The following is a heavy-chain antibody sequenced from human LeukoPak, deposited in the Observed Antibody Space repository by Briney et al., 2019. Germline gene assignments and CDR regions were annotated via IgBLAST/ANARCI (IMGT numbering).Heavy chain of an antibody. Sequence: SETLSLTCAVYGGSFSGYYWSWIRQPPGKGLEWIGEINHSGSTNYNPSLKSRVTISVDTSKNQFSLKLSSVTAADTAVYYCARDGRRVAIDYWGQGTLVTVSS. CDR2: INHSGST. D-gene: IGHD5-12*01. CDR1: GGSFSGYY. CDR3: ARDGRRVAIDY. J-gene: IGHJ4*02. V-gene: IGHV4-34*01.